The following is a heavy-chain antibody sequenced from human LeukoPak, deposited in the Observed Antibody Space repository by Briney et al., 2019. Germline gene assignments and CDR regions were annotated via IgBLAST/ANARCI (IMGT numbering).Heavy chain of an antibody. V-gene: IGHV5-51*01. CDR1: GYSFTSYW. D-gene: IGHD2-2*01. J-gene: IGHJ5*02. CDR3: ARVYCSSTSCLLGWFDP. Sequence: GESLKISCKGSGYSFTSYWIGWVRQMPGKGLEWMGIIYPGDSDTRYSPSFQGQVTISADKSISTAYLQWSSLKASDTAMYYCARVYCSSTSCLLGWFDPWGQGTPVTVSS. CDR2: IYPGDSDT.